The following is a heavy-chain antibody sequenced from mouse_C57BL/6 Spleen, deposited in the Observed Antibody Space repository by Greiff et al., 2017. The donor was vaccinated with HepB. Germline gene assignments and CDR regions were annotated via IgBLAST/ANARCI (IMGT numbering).Heavy chain of an antibody. CDR2: IDPSDSYT. CDR1: GYTFTSYW. D-gene: IGHD2-3*01. V-gene: IGHV1-69*01. J-gene: IGHJ2*01. Sequence: QVQLQQPGAELVMPGASVKLSCKASGYTFTSYWMHWVKQRPGQGLEWIGEIDPSDSYTNYNQKFKGKSTLTVDKSSSTAYMQLSSVTSEDSAVYYCARGDGGNYFDYWGQGTTLTVSS. CDR3: ARGDGGNYFDY.